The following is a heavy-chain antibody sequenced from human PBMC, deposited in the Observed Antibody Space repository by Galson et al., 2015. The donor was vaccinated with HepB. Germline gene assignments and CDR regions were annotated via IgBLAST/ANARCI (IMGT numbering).Heavy chain of an antibody. V-gene: IGHV3-23*01. D-gene: IGHD2-2*02. Sequence: SLRLSCAASGFTFGSHAMSWVRQAPGKGLEWVSAISGSDASTYYADSVKGRFTISKDNSKNTLYLQVNSLRAEDTAVYYCAGYCSRTSCYRGRFAFDIWGQGTMVTVSS. J-gene: IGHJ3*02. CDR1: GFTFGSHA. CDR2: ISGSDAST. CDR3: AGYCSRTSCYRGRFAFDI.